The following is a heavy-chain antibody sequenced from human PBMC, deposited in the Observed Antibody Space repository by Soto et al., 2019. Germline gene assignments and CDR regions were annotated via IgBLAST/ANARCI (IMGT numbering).Heavy chain of an antibody. V-gene: IGHV3-33*01. CDR2: IWYDGSNK. J-gene: IGHJ6*03. CDR3: ARSRKDPIGSHNWNRGYYHYMDV. CDR1: GFTFSSYG. D-gene: IGHD1-20*01. Sequence: GGSLRLSCAASGFTFSSYGMHWVRQAPGKGLEWVAVIWYDGSNKYYADSVKGRFTISRDNSKNTLYLQMNSLRAEDTAVYYCARSRKDPIGSHNWNRGYYHYMDVWGKGTTVTVSS.